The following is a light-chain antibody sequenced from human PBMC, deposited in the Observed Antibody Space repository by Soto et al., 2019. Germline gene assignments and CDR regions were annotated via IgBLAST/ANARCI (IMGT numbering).Light chain of an antibody. CDR3: QQRSNWPRT. V-gene: IGKV3-11*01. Sequence: EIVLTHSPATLSLSPGERATLSCRASQSVSSYLAWYQQKPRQAPRLLIYDASNRATGIPARFSGSGSGTDFTLTISSLEPEDFAVYYCQQRSNWPRTFGQGTKVEIK. CDR1: QSVSSY. CDR2: DAS. J-gene: IGKJ1*01.